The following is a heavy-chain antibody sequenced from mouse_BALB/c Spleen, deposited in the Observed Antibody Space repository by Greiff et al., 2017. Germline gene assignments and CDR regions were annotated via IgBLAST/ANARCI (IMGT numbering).Heavy chain of an antibody. Sequence: QVQLQQSGPELVKPGALVKISCKASGYTFTSYDINWVKQRPGQGLEWIGWIYPGDGSTKYNEKFKGKATLTSDKSSSTAYMELSSLTSEDSAVYYCARTGTSLYFDYWGQGTTLTVSS. CDR2: IYPGDGST. CDR1: GYTFTSYD. CDR3: ARTGTSLYFDY. J-gene: IGHJ2*01. D-gene: IGHD4-1*01. V-gene: IGHV1S56*01.